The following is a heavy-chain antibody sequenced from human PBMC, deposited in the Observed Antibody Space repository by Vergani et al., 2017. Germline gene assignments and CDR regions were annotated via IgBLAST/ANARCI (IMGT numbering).Heavy chain of an antibody. CDR2: IIPLFGTV. J-gene: IGHJ3*02. V-gene: IGHV1-69*01. CDR1: GGSFRSYV. CDR3: ARERMRLFGVVVHDAFDI. Sequence: QVQLVQSGAEVKKPGSSVKVSCKASGGSFRSYVFNWVRQAPGQRLEWMGGIIPLFGTVNYAQKFQGRVTITADESTSTAYMELSRLRSNDTAVYYCARERMRLFGVVVHDAFDIWGQGTMVTVSS. D-gene: IGHD3-3*01.